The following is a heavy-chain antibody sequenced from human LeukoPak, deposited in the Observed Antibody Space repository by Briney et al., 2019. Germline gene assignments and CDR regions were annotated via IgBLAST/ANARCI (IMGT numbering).Heavy chain of an antibody. Sequence: ASVTVSCKASGGTFSSYAISWVRQAPGQGLEWMGRIIPILGIANYAQKFQGRVTITADKSTSTAYMELSSLRSEDTAVYYCAESNYYDTNKGDWFDPWGQGTLVTVSS. CDR3: AESNYYDTNKGDWFDP. CDR2: IIPILGIA. J-gene: IGHJ5*02. CDR1: GGTFSSYA. V-gene: IGHV1-69*04. D-gene: IGHD3-22*01.